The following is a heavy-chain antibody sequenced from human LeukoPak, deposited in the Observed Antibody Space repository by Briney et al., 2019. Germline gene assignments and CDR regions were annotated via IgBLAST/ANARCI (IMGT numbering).Heavy chain of an antibody. CDR1: GGSVSSSTNY. CDR2: IYYSGST. CDR3: ARDAAGEGRLVITWFDP. Sequence: SETLSLTCTVSGGSVSSSTNYWGWIRQPPGKGLECIGTIYYSGSTYYNPSLKSRVSLSVDTSKNQFSLKLSSVTAADTAVYFCARDAAGEGRLVITWFDPWGQGTLVTVSS. J-gene: IGHJ5*02. V-gene: IGHV4-39*07. D-gene: IGHD3-22*01.